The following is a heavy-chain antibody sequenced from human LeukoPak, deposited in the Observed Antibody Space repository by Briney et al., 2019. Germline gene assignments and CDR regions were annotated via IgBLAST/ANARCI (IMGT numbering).Heavy chain of an antibody. V-gene: IGHV4-34*01. J-gene: IGHJ4*02. D-gene: IGHD3/OR15-3a*01. CDR1: GVSFSGYY. CDR3: ARIFGRKYYFDY. Sequence: SETLSLTCAVYGVSFSGYYWSWIRQPPGKGLEWIGEINHSGSTNYNPSLKSRVTISVDTSKNQFSLKLSSVTAVDTAVYYCARIFGRKYYFDYWGQGTLVTVSS. CDR2: INHSGST.